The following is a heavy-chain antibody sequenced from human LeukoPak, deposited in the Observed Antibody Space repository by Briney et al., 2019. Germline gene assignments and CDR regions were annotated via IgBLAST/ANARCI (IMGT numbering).Heavy chain of an antibody. CDR2: INSDGSST. CDR1: GFTFSSYW. D-gene: IGHD3-10*01. J-gene: IGHJ4*01. CDR3: ARAVYYSNYLGY. V-gene: IGHV3-74*01. Sequence: PGGSLRLSCAASGFTFSSYWMHWVRQAPGKGLVWVSRINSDGSSTNYADSVKGRFTISRDNAKDTVYLQMNSLRAEDTAMYYCARAVYYSNYLGYWGQGTLVTVSS.